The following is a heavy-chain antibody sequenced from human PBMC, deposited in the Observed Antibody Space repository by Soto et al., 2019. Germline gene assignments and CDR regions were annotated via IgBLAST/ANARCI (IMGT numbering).Heavy chain of an antibody. CDR2: ISAYTGNT. V-gene: IGHV1-18*01. D-gene: IGHD1-7*01. CDR3: ARDRSAYARNFDAFDF. Sequence: VQLVQSGAEVKKSGASVKVSCKASGDMFASLGISCVRQAPGQGLELMGWISAYTGNTKYAQKVQDRVTMTIDTSTITASIELWGLRSDDTAMYYCARDRSAYARNFDAFDFWGKWTMVTVSS. J-gene: IGHJ3*01. CDR1: GDMFASLG.